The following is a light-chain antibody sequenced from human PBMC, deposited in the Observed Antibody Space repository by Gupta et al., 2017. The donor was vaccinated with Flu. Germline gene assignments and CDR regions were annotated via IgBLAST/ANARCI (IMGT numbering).Light chain of an antibody. CDR2: AAS. CDR3: QQRLNSPST. Sequence: DIQMTQSPSSLSASVGDRFTITCRASQSVSNYLNWYQKKAGQAPKLLISAASRVQSGVPSRFSGSGSETDFTLTISRLQPEDFATYYCQQRLNSPSTFGQGTNLEIK. V-gene: IGKV1-39*01. J-gene: IGKJ2*01. CDR1: QSVSNY.